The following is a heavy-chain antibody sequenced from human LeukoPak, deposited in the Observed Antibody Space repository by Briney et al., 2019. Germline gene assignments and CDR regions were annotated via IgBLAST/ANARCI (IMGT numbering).Heavy chain of an antibody. V-gene: IGHV1-46*01. CDR1: GYRFTSYY. D-gene: IGHD4-17*01. CDR3: ARSPRGYGDGPYFDY. J-gene: IGHJ4*02. CDR2: INPSDGST. Sequence: ASVKVSCKASGYRFTSYYFHWVRQAPGQGPEWMGMINPSDGSTSYAQKFQGRVTMTRDTSTNTVYMELSRLRSEDTAVYYCARSPRGYGDGPYFDYWGQGTLVTVSS.